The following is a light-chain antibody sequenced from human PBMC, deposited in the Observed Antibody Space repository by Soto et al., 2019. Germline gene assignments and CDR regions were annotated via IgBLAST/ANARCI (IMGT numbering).Light chain of an antibody. Sequence: EIVLTQSPATLSLSPGERANLSCRASQSIDKNLAWYRQIPGQAPRLLIYDASNRATGIPDRFSGGGSGTDFTLTISSLQPEDFAVYYCQQHSNLPPTFGQGTKLEIK. J-gene: IGKJ5*01. CDR2: DAS. CDR1: QSIDKN. CDR3: QQHSNLPPT. V-gene: IGKV3-11*01.